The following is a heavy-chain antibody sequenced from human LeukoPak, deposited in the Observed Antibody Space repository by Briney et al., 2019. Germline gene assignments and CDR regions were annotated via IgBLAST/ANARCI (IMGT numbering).Heavy chain of an antibody. V-gene: IGHV3-74*01. Sequence: PGGSLRLSCAASGFTFSDHWMHWVRQGPGKGLVWVSRINRDGSNTNYADSVKGRFTISRDNSKNTLYLQMNSLRAEDTAVYYCARGPKQMQLRYFDWLLNWGQGTLVTVSS. D-gene: IGHD3-9*01. CDR2: INRDGSNT. CDR1: GFTFSDHW. CDR3: ARGPKQMQLRYFDWLLN. J-gene: IGHJ4*02.